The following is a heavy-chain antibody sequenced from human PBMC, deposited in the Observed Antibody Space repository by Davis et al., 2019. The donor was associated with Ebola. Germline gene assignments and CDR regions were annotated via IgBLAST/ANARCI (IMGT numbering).Heavy chain of an antibody. D-gene: IGHD2-8*01. CDR2: ISYDGSNK. CDR1: GFTFSSYG. CDR3: AKLELYGY. J-gene: IGHJ4*02. V-gene: IGHV3-30*18. Sequence: PGGSLRLSCAASGFTFSSYGMHWVRQAPGKGLEWVAVISYDGSNKYYADSVKDRFTISRDNSKNTLYLQMNSLRAEDTAVYYCAKLELYGYWGQGTLVTVSS.